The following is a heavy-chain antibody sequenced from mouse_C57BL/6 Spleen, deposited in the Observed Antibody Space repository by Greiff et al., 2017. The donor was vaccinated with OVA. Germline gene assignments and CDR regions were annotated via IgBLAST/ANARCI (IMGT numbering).Heavy chain of an antibody. D-gene: IGHD1-1*01. J-gene: IGHJ3*01. CDR3: ASEGVITTA. CDR2: ISDGGSYT. Sequence: EVNVVESGGGLVKPGGSLKLSCAASGFTFSSYAMSWVRQTPEKRLEWVATISDGGSYTYYPDNVKGRFTISRDNAKNNLYLQMSHLKSEDTAMYYCASEGVITTAWGQGTLVTVSA. CDR1: GFTFSSYA. V-gene: IGHV5-4*03.